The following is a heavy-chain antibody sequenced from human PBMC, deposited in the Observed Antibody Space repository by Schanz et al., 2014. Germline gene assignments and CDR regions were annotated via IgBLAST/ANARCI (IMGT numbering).Heavy chain of an antibody. Sequence: QGQLVESGGGVVQPGRSLRLSCAASGFTFSSYAMHWVRQAPGKGLEWVAVISDDGSNHYYPDSVKGRFTISRDNSKNTLYLQMNSLRSEDTAVYYCAKDVDFWSGYYLDYWGQGTLVTVSS. V-gene: IGHV3-30*04. CDR2: ISDDGSNH. J-gene: IGHJ4*02. CDR1: GFTFSSYA. CDR3: AKDVDFWSGYYLDY. D-gene: IGHD3-3*01.